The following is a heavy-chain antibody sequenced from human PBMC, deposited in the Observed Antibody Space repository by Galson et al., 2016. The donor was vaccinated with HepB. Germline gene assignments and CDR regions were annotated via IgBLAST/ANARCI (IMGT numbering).Heavy chain of an antibody. J-gene: IGHJ4*02. CDR2: VIPIFGTT. CDR3: AREPGIAVGDSSYYFDY. D-gene: IGHD6-19*01. V-gene: IGHV1-69*13. Sequence: SVKVSCKASGGTFSSYAFSWVRQAPGQGLEWMGGVIPIFGTTKYAQKFQGRVSITADASTSTAYMELSSLRSEDTAMYYCAREPGIAVGDSSYYFDYWGQGTLVTVSS. CDR1: GGTFSSYA.